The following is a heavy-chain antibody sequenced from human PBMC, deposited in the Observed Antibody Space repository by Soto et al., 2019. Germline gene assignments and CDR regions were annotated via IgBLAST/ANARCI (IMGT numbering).Heavy chain of an antibody. CDR3: ARDLAKGGGSAGFDY. CDR2: INPQSGGT. Sequence: QVQLVQSGAEVKKPGASVNVSCKASGYTFTVYYIHLVRQAPGQGLEWMGWINPQSGGTMYQQKFQGRVSMTWDTSISTAYMALTRLRSDDTAVYYCARDLAKGGGSAGFDYWGQGTLVTVSS. V-gene: IGHV1-2*02. J-gene: IGHJ4*02. CDR1: GYTFTVYY. D-gene: IGHD1-26*01.